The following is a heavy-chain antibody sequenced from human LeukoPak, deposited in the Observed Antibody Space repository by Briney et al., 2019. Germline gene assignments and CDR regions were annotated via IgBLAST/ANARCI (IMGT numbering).Heavy chain of an antibody. CDR1: GVSFSERY. V-gene: IGHV3-11*06. CDR2: ISRTSSDI. Sequence: GGTLRLSCAASGVSFSERYMTWVRQAPGKGLEWLSYISRTSSDINYADSVKGRFTISRDNAENSLYLQMDSLRVEATAVYFCARRAGYCSDGICYSGNYFDYWGQGTLVTVSS. CDR3: ARRAGYCSDGICYSGNYFDY. J-gene: IGHJ4*02. D-gene: IGHD2-15*01.